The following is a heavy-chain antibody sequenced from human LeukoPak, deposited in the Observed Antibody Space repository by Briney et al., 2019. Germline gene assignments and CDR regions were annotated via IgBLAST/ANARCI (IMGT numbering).Heavy chain of an antibody. Sequence: SETLSLTCTVSGGSISSGSYYWSWLRQPAGKGLEWIGRIYTSGSTNYNPSLKSRVTISVDTSKNQFSLKLSSVTAADTAVYYCARETEKQWQYWGQGTMVTVSS. CDR1: GGSISSGSYY. J-gene: IGHJ3*01. V-gene: IGHV4-61*02. D-gene: IGHD6-19*01. CDR2: IYTSGST. CDR3: ARETEKQWQY.